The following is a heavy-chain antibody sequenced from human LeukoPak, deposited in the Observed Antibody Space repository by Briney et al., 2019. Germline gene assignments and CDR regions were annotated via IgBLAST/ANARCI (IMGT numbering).Heavy chain of an antibody. V-gene: IGHV3-23*01. CDR1: GFTFSSYA. Sequence: GGSLRLSCAASGFTFSSYAMSWVRRAPGKGLEWVSAISGSGGSTYYADSVKGRFTISRDNSKNTLYLQMNSLRAEDTAVYYCAKNLRYFDFPGPYYGMDVWGQGTTVTVSS. J-gene: IGHJ6*02. CDR3: AKNLRYFDFPGPYYGMDV. CDR2: ISGSGGST. D-gene: IGHD3-9*01.